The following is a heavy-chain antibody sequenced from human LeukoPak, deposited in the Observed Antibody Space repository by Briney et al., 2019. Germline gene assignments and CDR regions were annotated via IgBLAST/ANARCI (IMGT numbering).Heavy chain of an antibody. Sequence: SVKVSCKASGGTFSSYAISWVRQAPGQGLEWMGGIIPIFGTANYAQKFQGRVTITTDESTSTAYMELSSLRSEDTAVYYCARGYYSPTGRINWFDPWGQGTLVTVSS. CDR2: IIPIFGTA. D-gene: IGHD3-10*01. CDR1: GGTFSSYA. J-gene: IGHJ5*02. CDR3: ARGYYSPTGRINWFDP. V-gene: IGHV1-69*05.